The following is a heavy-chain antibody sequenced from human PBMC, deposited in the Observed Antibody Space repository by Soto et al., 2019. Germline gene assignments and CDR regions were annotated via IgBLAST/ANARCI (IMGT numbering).Heavy chain of an antibody. V-gene: IGHV3-23*01. CDR1: GFTFINYA. CDR3: ASKVLGATSRPDWWYFDL. Sequence: EVQLLESGGGLVQPGGSLRLSCVGSGFTFINYAMNWVRQTPGKGLEWVSGISGGGDRTFDADSVKGRFTISRDNSKNTLNLQMNSLRADDTAVYYCASKVLGATSRPDWWYFDLWGRGTLVTVSS. CDR2: ISGGGDRT. D-gene: IGHD1-26*01. J-gene: IGHJ2*01.